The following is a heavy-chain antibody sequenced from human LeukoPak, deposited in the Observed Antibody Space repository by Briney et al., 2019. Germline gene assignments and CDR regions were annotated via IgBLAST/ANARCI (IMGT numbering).Heavy chain of an antibody. CDR3: AKGVAGIHYFDY. V-gene: IGHV3-30*18. D-gene: IGHD6-19*01. Sequence: GKSLRLSCAASGFTFSSYGMHWVRQAPGKGLEWVAVISYDGSNKYYADSVKGRFTVSRDNSKNTLYLQMNSLRAEDTAVYYCAKGVAGIHYFDYWGQGTLVTVSS. CDR1: GFTFSSYG. CDR2: ISYDGSNK. J-gene: IGHJ4*02.